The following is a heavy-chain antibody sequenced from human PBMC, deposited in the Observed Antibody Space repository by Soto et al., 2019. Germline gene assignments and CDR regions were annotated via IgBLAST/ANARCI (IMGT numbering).Heavy chain of an antibody. CDR1: GGSISSGGYY. V-gene: IGHV4-31*03. D-gene: IGHD3-10*01. CDR2: IYYSGST. CDR3: ARGTMVRGVISDDYYYAMDV. J-gene: IGHJ6*02. Sequence: SETLSLTCTVSGGSISSGGYYWSWIRQHPGKGLEWIGYIYYSGSTYYNPSLKSRVTISVDTSKNQFSLKLSSVTAADTAVYYCARGTMVRGVISDDYYYAMDVWGQGTTVT.